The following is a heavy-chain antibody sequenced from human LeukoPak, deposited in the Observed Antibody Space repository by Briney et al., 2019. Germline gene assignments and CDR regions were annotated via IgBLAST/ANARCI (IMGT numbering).Heavy chain of an antibody. CDR1: GGSISSYY. CDR2: IYYSGST. Sequence: SETLSLTCTVSGGSISSYYWCWIRQPPGKGLEWIGYIYYSGSTNYNPSLKSRVTISVDTSKNQFSLKLSSVTAADTAVYYCARGPFGYSSSLGMDVWGQGTTVTVSS. CDR3: ARGPFGYSSSLGMDV. V-gene: IGHV4-59*12. J-gene: IGHJ6*02. D-gene: IGHD6-13*01.